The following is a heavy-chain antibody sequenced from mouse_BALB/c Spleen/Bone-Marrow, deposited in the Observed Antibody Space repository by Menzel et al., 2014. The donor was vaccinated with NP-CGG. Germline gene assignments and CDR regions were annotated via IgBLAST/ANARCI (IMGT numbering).Heavy chain of an antibody. D-gene: IGHD2-4*01. V-gene: IGHV1S22*01. CDR2: IYPGSGST. CDR3: TKGLPSAY. J-gene: IGHJ3*01. Sequence: LQQSGSELVRPGASVKLSCKASGYTFTSYWMHWVKQRPGQGLEWIGNIYPGSGSTNYDEKSKSKATQTVDTSSSTAYMQLSSLTSEDSAVYYCTKGLPSAYWGQGTLVTVSA. CDR1: GYTFTSYW.